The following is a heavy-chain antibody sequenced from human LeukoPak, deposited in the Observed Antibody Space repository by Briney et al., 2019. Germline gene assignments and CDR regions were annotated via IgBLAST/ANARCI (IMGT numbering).Heavy chain of an antibody. Sequence: ASVKVSCKASGYSFNRQGMNGVRQAPGQGGEGMGWINTDSGNPPYAHGFTGRFVFSLDSSVSTAYLQISNLMPEDTAKYYCAREILRFDIWGQGTMVTVSS. CDR2: INTDSGNP. CDR1: GYSFNRQG. J-gene: IGHJ3*02. CDR3: AREILRFDI. V-gene: IGHV7-4-1*02.